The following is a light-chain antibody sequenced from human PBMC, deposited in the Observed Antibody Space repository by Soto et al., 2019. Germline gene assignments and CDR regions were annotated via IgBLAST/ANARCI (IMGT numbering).Light chain of an antibody. CDR1: SSDVGGYNY. CDR2: DVN. V-gene: IGLV2-14*01. J-gene: IGLJ1*01. CDR3: SSYTSSSTLV. Sequence: HSVLTQPASVSGSPGQSIAISCTGTSSDVGGYNYVCWYQQHPGKAPKLMIYDVNIRPSGVSDRFSGSKSGNTASLTISGLQAQDEADYYCSSYTSSSTLVFGTGTKVTAL.